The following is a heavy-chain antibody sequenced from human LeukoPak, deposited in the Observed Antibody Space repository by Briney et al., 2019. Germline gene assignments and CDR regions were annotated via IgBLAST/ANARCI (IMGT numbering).Heavy chain of an antibody. J-gene: IGHJ4*02. CDR3: VKDISGFYFGADY. Sequence: GGSLRLSCAASGFTIDDYAMHWVRQPPGKGLEWVSGISRNSGNIGYADSVKGRFTISRDNAKRSLYLQMDSLRVEDTALYYCVKDISGFYFGADYWGQGTLVTVSS. CDR1: GFTIDDYA. D-gene: IGHD3-22*01. V-gene: IGHV3-9*01. CDR2: ISRNSGNI.